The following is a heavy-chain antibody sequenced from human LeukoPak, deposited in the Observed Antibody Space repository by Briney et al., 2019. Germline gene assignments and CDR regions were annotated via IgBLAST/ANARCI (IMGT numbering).Heavy chain of an antibody. J-gene: IGHJ4*02. CDR1: GFTFDDYG. V-gene: IGHV3-20*04. D-gene: IGHD2-2*01. CDR3: ARVDNIVVVPAASYYFDY. Sequence: PGGSLRLSCAASGFTFDDYGMSRVRQAPGKGLEWVSGINWNGGSTGYADSVKGRFTISRDNAKNSLYLQMNSLRAEDTALYYCARVDNIVVVPAASYYFDYWGQGTLVTVSS. CDR2: INWNGGST.